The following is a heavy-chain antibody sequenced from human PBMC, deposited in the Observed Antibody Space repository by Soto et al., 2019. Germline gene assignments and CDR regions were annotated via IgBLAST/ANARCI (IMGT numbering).Heavy chain of an antibody. CDR3: ARDKITGLFDY. J-gene: IGHJ4*02. Sequence: QVQLQQWGAGLLKPSETLSLTCAVYGGSFSGSYWTWIRQPPGTGLEWIGEINHSGGTNYNPSLKSRVTISVDTYKNQFSLKLTSVTAADTAVYYCARDKITGLFDYWGQGTLVTVSS. V-gene: IGHV4-34*01. CDR2: INHSGGT. D-gene: IGHD2-8*02. CDR1: GGSFSGSY.